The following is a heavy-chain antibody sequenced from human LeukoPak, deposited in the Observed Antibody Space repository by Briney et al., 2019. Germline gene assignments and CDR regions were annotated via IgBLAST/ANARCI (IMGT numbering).Heavy chain of an antibody. Sequence: PSETLSLTCSVSGASVYSDSSFWTWIRQAPGKGLVWIGYIDYRGGTKYSASLKNRVTISLQTSKNEFSLSLKSVTAADTAVYYCAREVATIYHDSRGYFRKTEAFDSWGQGKMVPVSS. J-gene: IGHJ3*01. V-gene: IGHV4-61*01. D-gene: IGHD5-12*01. CDR2: IDYRGGT. CDR3: AREVATIYHDSRGYFRKTEAFDS. CDR1: GASVYSDSSF.